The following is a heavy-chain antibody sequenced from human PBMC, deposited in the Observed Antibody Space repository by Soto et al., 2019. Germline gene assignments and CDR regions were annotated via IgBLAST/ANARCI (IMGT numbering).Heavy chain of an antibody. CDR2: ISGSGGST. Sequence: PGGSLRLSCAASGFTFSSYAMSWVRQAPGKGLEWVSAISGSGGSTYYADSVKGRFTISRDNSKNTLYLQMNSLRAEDTAVYYCAKSQDPWDQDCGGDCYPDYWGQGTLVTVSS. J-gene: IGHJ4*02. CDR3: AKSQDPWDQDCGGDCYPDY. CDR1: GFTFSSYA. V-gene: IGHV3-23*01. D-gene: IGHD2-21*02.